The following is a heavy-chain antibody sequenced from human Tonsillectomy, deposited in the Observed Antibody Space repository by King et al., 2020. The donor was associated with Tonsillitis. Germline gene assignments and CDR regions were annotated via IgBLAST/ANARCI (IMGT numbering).Heavy chain of an antibody. Sequence: QLQESGPGVVKPSETLSLTCTVSGGSISRGDHFWAWIRQPPGKGLEWIGDLYSSGTIFYNPSLKSRITISGGTSENRFSLKLSSVTAADTAVYFCARYVSGSFDYWGQGALVTVSS. V-gene: IGHV4-39*01. CDR3: ARYVSGSFDY. J-gene: IGHJ4*02. D-gene: IGHD1-26*01. CDR1: GGSISRGDHF. CDR2: LYSSGTI.